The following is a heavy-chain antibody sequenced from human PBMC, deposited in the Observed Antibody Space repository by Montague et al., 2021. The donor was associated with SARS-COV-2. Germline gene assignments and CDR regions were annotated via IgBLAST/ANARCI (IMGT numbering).Heavy chain of an antibody. CDR3: AGFSGIYFRAFDD. V-gene: IGHV3-11*01. D-gene: IGHD1-26*01. Sequence: SLRLSCAVSGFTFSDYYMSWIRQAPGKGLEWISYISSSGGTIYYXXSVKGRFTISRDNTRNSLFLQMNSLRAEDTAVYYCAGFSGIYFRAFDDWGQGTLVTVSS. CDR1: GFTFSDYY. CDR2: ISSSGGTI. J-gene: IGHJ5*02.